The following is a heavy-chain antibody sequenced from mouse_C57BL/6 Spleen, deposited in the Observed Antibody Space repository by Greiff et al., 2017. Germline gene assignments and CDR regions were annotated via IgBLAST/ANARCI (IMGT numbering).Heavy chain of an antibody. D-gene: IGHD2-2*01. CDR2: IDPNSGGT. Sequence: VQLQQLGAELVKPGASVKLSCKASGYTFTSYWMHWVKQRPGRGLEWIGRIDPNSGGTKYNEKFKSKATLTVDKPSSTAYMQLSSLTSEDSAVYYCARGEVYGYDGPWFAYWGQGTLVTVSA. J-gene: IGHJ3*01. CDR3: ARGEVYGYDGPWFAY. V-gene: IGHV1-72*01. CDR1: GYTFTSYW.